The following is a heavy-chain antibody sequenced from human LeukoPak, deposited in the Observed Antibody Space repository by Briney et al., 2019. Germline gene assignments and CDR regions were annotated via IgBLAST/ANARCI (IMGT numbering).Heavy chain of an antibody. V-gene: IGHV3-74*01. CDR2: IRSDGSST. CDR1: GFTFSTYR. CDR3: ARDFRNNANYFDY. J-gene: IGHJ4*02. D-gene: IGHD1/OR15-1a*01. Sequence: GGSLRLSCAASGFTFSTYRMHWVRQAPGKGLVWVSGIRSDGSSTIYADSVKGRFTISRDNAKNSLYLQMNSLRAEDTAVYYCARDFRNNANYFDYWGQGTLVTVSS.